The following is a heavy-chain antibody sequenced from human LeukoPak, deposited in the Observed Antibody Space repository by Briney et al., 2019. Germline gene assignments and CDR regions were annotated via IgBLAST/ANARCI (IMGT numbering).Heavy chain of an antibody. J-gene: IGHJ4*02. CDR1: GFTFSSCG. Sequence: PWRSLRLSCAVSGFTFSSCGMHWVLQAPRKGREWVAVISYDGSNKYYADSAQGRFTISRDNSKNPLYLQMNSVRAEDTAVYYCAKDQEFGIDSWGQGTLVTVSS. CDR2: ISYDGSNK. V-gene: IGHV3-30*18. CDR3: AKDQEFGIDS. D-gene: IGHD3-10*01.